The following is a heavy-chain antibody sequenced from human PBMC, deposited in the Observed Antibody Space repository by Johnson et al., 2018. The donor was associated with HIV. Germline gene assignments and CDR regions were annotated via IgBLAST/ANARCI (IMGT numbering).Heavy chain of an antibody. CDR3: TTELGIGAFDI. J-gene: IGHJ3*02. D-gene: IGHD7-27*01. V-gene: IGHV3-20*04. Sequence: VQLVESGGGVVQPGRSLRLSCAASGLTFITCGMYWVRQAPGKGLEWVASINWNGGSTGYADSVKGRFTISRDNAKNSLYLQMNSLKTEDTAVYYCTTELGIGAFDIWGQGTMVTVSS. CDR2: INWNGGST. CDR1: GLTFITCG.